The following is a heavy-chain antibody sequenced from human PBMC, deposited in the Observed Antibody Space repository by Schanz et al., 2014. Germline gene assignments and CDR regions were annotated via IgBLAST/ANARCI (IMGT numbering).Heavy chain of an antibody. CDR2: INVYNGDT. Sequence: QVQLVQSGREVKKPGASVKVSCKASGYTFPSYGISWVRQAPGQGLEWMGWINVYNGDTKFAKTFQDRVTLTTDTSXXTAYMELRSLRSDDTTVYYCARNIIATARAYDIWGQGTMVTVSS. CDR1: GYTFPSYG. CDR3: ARNIIATARAYDI. J-gene: IGHJ3*02. V-gene: IGHV1-18*04. D-gene: IGHD6-13*01.